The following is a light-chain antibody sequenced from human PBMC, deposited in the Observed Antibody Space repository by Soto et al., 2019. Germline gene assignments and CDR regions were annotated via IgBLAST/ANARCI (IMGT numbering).Light chain of an antibody. J-gene: IGLJ2*01. Sequence: QSALTQPASVSGSPGQSITISCTGTSSDVGGYNYVSWYQQHPGKAPKLMIYDVSNRPSGVSTRFSGSKYGNTASLTISGLQAEDEADYYCSSYTSSSTVVFGGGTKLTVL. CDR1: SSDVGGYNY. CDR2: DVS. V-gene: IGLV2-14*01. CDR3: SSYTSSSTVV.